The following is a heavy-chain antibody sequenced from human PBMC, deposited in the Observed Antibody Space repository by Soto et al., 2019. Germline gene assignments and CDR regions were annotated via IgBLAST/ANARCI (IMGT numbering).Heavy chain of an antibody. J-gene: IGHJ4*02. CDR3: ARDADINSVYDSTSDY. D-gene: IGHD5-12*01. CDR1: GFTFSSYG. Sequence: QVQLVESGGGVVQPGRSLRLSCAASGFTFSSYGMHWVRQAPGKGLEWVAVIWYDGSNKYYADSVKGRFTISRDNSKNTLDLQMNSLRAEDTAVYYCARDADINSVYDSTSDYWGQGTLGTGSS. V-gene: IGHV3-33*01. CDR2: IWYDGSNK.